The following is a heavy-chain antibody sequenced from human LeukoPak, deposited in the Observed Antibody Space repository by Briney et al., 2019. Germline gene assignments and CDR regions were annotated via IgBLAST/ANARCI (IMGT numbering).Heavy chain of an antibody. J-gene: IGHJ4*02. D-gene: IGHD3-22*01. CDR1: GFTFSSYW. Sequence: GGSLRLSCAASGFTFSSYWMSWVRQAPGKGLEWVANINQDGSEKYYVDSVRGRFTISRDNAKNSLYLQMNSLRAEDTAVYYCARRRITMIKVGYYFDYWGQGTLVTVSS. CDR3: ARRRITMIKVGYYFDY. V-gene: IGHV3-7*02. CDR2: INQDGSEK.